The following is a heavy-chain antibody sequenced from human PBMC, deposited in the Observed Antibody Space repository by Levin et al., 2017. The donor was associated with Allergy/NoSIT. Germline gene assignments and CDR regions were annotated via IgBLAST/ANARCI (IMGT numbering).Heavy chain of an antibody. V-gene: IGHV3-74*01. J-gene: IGHJ4*02. CDR1: GFTFSNYW. CDR2: INSDGSST. D-gene: IGHD3-3*01. CDR3: ARVGFDFWSGYLSYFDY. Sequence: GESLKISCAASGFTFSNYWMHWVRQAPGKGLVWVSHINSDGSSTSYADSVKGRFTISRDNAKNTLYLQMNSLRAEDTAVYYCARVGFDFWSGYLSYFDYWGQGTLVTVSS.